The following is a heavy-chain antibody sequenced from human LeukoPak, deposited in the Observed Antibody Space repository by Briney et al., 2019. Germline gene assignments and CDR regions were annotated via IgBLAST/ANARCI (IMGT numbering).Heavy chain of an antibody. CDR3: TSRITVTLKGEDY. CDR1: GFTFGDYA. J-gene: IGHJ4*02. D-gene: IGHD4-17*01. V-gene: IGHV3-49*03. Sequence: GGSLRLSCTASGFTFGDYAMSWFRQAPGKGLEWVGFIRSKAYGGTTEYAASVKGRFTISRDDSKSIAYLQINSLKTEDTAVYYCTSRITVTLKGEDYWGQGTLVTVSS. CDR2: IRSKAYGGTT.